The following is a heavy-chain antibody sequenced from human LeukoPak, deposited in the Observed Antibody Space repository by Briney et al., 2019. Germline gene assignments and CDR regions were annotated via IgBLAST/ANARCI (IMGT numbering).Heavy chain of an antibody. CDR2: INRSGST. CDR1: GESFSGYY. Sequence: PSETLSLTCAVYGESFSGYYWSWLRQPPGKGLEWIGEINRSGSTNYNPSLKSRVTISVDTSKNQFSLKLSSVTAADTAVYYCARGPLRRGESSGWYGNYYYYYMDVWGKGTTVTVSS. J-gene: IGHJ6*03. CDR3: ARGPLRRGESSGWYGNYYYYYMDV. V-gene: IGHV4-34*01. D-gene: IGHD6-19*01.